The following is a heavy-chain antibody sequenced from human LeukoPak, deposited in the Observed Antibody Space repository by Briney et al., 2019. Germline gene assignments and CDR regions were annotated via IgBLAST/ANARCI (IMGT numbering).Heavy chain of an antibody. V-gene: IGHV3-23*01. CDR1: GFTFTSYA. D-gene: IGHD2-21*02. Sequence: GESLRLSCAASGFTFTSYAMSWVRQAPGKGLEWVSALSWSGGTANYADSVKGRFTISRDNSKNTLYLQMNSLRAEDTAVYYCAKHPRHCGVDCSSDFDYWGQGTLVTASA. CDR2: LSWSGGTA. J-gene: IGHJ4*02. CDR3: AKHPRHCGVDCSSDFDY.